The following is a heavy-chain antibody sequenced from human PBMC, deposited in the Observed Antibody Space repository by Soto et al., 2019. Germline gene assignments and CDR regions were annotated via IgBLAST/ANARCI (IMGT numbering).Heavy chain of an antibody. D-gene: IGHD5-18*01. J-gene: IGHJ4*02. CDR3: ARIPAPWGTAMVYYYFDY. Sequence: ASVEVSCKASGYTFTSYGISWVRQAPGQGLEWMGWISAYNGNTNYAQKLQGRVTMTTDTSTSTAYMELRSLRSDDTAVYYCARIPAPWGTAMVYYYFDYWGQGTLVTVSS. CDR2: ISAYNGNT. CDR1: GYTFTSYG. V-gene: IGHV1-18*01.